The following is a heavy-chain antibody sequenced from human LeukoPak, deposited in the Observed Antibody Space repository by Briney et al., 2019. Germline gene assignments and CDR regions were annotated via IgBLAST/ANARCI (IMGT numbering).Heavy chain of an antibody. Sequence: PGGSLRLSCAASGFTFSSYAMSWVRQAPGKGLEWVSAISGSGGSTYYADSVKGRFTVSRDNSKNTLYLQMNSLRAEDTAVYYCAKGRIAARPDRGPFDYWGQGTLVTVSS. CDR2: ISGSGGST. CDR1: GFTFSSYA. J-gene: IGHJ4*02. V-gene: IGHV3-23*01. CDR3: AKGRIAARPDRGPFDY. D-gene: IGHD6-6*01.